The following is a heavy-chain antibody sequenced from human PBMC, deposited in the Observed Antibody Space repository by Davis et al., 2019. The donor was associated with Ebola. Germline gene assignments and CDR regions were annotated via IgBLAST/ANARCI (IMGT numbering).Heavy chain of an antibody. D-gene: IGHD3-22*01. Sequence: ASVKVSCKASGYTFTNYGITWVRQAPGQGLEWMGWINHHNGNTNYAQNVQGRVIMTSDTATTTAYMEVGSLRSDDTAVYYCAKSLHYHDSSLADSWGQGTLVTVSS. CDR1: GYTFTNYG. J-gene: IGHJ4*02. V-gene: IGHV1-18*04. CDR2: INHHNGNT. CDR3: AKSLHYHDSSLADS.